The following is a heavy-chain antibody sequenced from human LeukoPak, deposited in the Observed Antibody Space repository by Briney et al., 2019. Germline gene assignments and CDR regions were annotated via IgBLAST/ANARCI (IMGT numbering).Heavy chain of an antibody. J-gene: IGHJ3*02. CDR2: INPSGGST. Sequence: ASVKVSCKASGYTFTRYSINWVRQAPGQGLEWMGIINPSGGSTTYAQKFQGRVTMTRDTSTSTVYMELSSLRSEDTAVYYCARELISGDWTWDIWGQGTMDTVSS. CDR1: GYTFTRYS. CDR3: ARELISGDWTWDI. V-gene: IGHV1-46*01. D-gene: IGHD2-21*02.